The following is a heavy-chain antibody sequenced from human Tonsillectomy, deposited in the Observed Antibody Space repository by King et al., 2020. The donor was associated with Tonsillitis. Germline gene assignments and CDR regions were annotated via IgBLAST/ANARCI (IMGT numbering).Heavy chain of an antibody. D-gene: IGHD3-10*01. CDR2: IYISGST. Sequence: PLQESGPGLVKPSQTLSLTCTVSGGSISSGSYYWSWIRQPAGKGLEWIGRIYISGSTNYSPSLKSRVTISVDTSKNQFSLKLSSVTAADTAVYYCAREYYQYSFDPWGQGTLVTISS. CDR1: GGSISSGSYY. CDR3: AREYYQYSFDP. J-gene: IGHJ5*02. V-gene: IGHV4-61*02.